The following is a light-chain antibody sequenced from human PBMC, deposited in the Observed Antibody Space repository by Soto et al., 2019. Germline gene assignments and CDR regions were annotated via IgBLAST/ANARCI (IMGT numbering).Light chain of an antibody. CDR2: DVS. J-gene: IGLJ2*01. CDR1: STDIGNYNY. V-gene: IGLV2-14*03. CDR3: SSFTTDVSLLI. Sequence: QSALTQPASVSGSPGQSIAISCTGTSTDIGNYNYVSWYQQHPGKAPKLIIYDVSSRPSGVSDRFSGSKSGITASLTISGLQADDEADYYCSSFTTDVSLLIFGGGTQLTVL.